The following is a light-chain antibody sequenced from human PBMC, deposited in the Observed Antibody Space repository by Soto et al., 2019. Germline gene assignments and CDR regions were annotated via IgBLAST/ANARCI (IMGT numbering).Light chain of an antibody. CDR1: ETISTF. Sequence: DIQLTQSPPSLSASVGDRVNMTLRSSETISTFLNWYQHKPGKAPKLLISASSRLQSGVPSRFSGSGSGTDFTLTIDSLRPEDFASYYCQQRYSSSPITFGPGTQLEIK. CDR3: QQRYSSSPIT. J-gene: IGKJ5*01. CDR2: ASS. V-gene: IGKV1-39*01.